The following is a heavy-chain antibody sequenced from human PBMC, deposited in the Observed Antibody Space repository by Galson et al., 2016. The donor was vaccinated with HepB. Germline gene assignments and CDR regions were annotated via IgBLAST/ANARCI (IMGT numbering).Heavy chain of an antibody. CDR3: ARGGRSNGWNFHDFFDF. J-gene: IGHJ3*01. CDR2: ISTRTSYI. CDR1: GFTFSSYS. V-gene: IGHV3-21*06. D-gene: IGHD6-19*01. Sequence: SLRLSCAASGFTFSSYSMNWVRQVPGKGLEWVSSISTRTSYIDYADSVKGRFTISRENARNSLYLQMNSLRAGDAAVYYCARGGRSNGWNFHDFFDFWGQGTMVAVSS.